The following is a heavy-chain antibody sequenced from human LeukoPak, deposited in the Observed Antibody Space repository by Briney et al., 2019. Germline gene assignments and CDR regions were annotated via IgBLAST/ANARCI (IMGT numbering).Heavy chain of an antibody. Sequence: GGSLRLSCSPSGFTFSNFAMNWVRQAPGKGLGSVAIICYGGSDKYYAESVKGRFTISRDNSKNTLYLQVNSLRAEDTAVYYCARVGCTGGSCLAYNYYAMDVWGQGTTVTVSS. V-gene: IGHV3-33*01. CDR2: ICYGGSDK. CDR3: ARVGCTGGSCLAYNYYAMDV. J-gene: IGHJ6*02. CDR1: GFTFSNFA. D-gene: IGHD2-15*01.